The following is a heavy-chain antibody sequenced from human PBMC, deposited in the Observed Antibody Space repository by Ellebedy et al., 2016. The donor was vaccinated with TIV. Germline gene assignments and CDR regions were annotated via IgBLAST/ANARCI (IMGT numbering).Heavy chain of an antibody. CDR1: GFTFDSYV. J-gene: IGHJ3*02. CDR2: ITGSGSTT. V-gene: IGHV3-23*01. Sequence: GESLKISCAVSGFTFDSYVMSWVRQSPGKGLEWVSAITGSGSTTHYADSVKGRFTIFRDNSKNKLYLQMDKLRAEDTSIYYCAKDVYYYGSGTSDAFDIWGQGTMVTVFS. D-gene: IGHD3-10*01. CDR3: AKDVYYYGSGTSDAFDI.